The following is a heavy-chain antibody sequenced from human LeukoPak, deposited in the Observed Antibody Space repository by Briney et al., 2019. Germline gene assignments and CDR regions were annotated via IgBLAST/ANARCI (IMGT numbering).Heavy chain of an antibody. V-gene: IGHV5-51*01. Sequence: GESLKISCQVSGPTVTNFWIGWVRQMPGKGLEWMGIIYPGDSDTRYSPPFQGQVTISADKSISTAYLQWSSLKASDTAMYYCARHRGAYSSGWYGILSGMDVWGQGTTVTVSS. CDR3: ARHRGAYSSGWYGILSGMDV. D-gene: IGHD6-19*01. CDR1: GPTVTNFW. CDR2: IYPGDSDT. J-gene: IGHJ6*02.